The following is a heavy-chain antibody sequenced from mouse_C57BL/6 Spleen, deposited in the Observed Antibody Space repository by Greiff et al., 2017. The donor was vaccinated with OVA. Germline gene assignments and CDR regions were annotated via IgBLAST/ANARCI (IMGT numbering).Heavy chain of an antibody. D-gene: IGHD2-1*01. CDR2: IDPSDSET. CDR3: ARGYYGNLWFAY. V-gene: IGHV1-52*01. CDR1: GYTFTSYW. Sequence: VQLQQPGAELVRPGSSVKLSCKASGYTFTSYWMHWVKQRPIQGLEWIGNIDPSDSETHYNQKFKDKATLTVDKSSSTAYMQLSSLTSEDSAVYYCARGYYGNLWFAYWGQGTLVTVSA. J-gene: IGHJ3*01.